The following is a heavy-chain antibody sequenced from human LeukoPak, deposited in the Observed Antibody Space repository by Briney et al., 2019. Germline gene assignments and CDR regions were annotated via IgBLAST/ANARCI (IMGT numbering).Heavy chain of an antibody. J-gene: IGHJ4*02. V-gene: IGHV3-21*01. CDR2: ISSSSSSI. Sequence: PGGSLRLSCAASGFTFSGYSMNWVRQAPGKGLEWVSSISSSSSSIYYADSVKGRFTISRDNSKNTLYLQMNSLRAEDTAVYYCAKDVVHPLRFLYWGQGTLVTVSS. D-gene: IGHD3-3*01. CDR1: GFTFSGYS. CDR3: AKDVVHPLRFLY.